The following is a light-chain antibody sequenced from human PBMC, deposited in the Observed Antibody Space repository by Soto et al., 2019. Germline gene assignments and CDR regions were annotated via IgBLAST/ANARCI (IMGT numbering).Light chain of an antibody. V-gene: IGKV1-33*01. CDR2: DVS. J-gene: IGKJ4*01. CDR1: QDIDNY. Sequence: GDRFTITCQASQDIDNYLNWYQQKPGKAPKLLIYDVSNLETGVPSRFSGGGSGTEFTFTISSLQPEDIATYYCQQYHNLVTFGGGTKVDIK. CDR3: QQYHNLVT.